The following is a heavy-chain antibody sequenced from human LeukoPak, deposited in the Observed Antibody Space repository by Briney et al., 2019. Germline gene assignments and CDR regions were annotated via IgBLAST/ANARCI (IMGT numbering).Heavy chain of an antibody. Sequence: GGSLRLSCAASGFTFSDYDMSWIRQAPGKGLEWLSYISSSGSSIYYADSVKGRFTISRDNAKNSLFLQMNSLRAEDTAVCYCARSKPSMGFDYWGQGTLVTVSS. D-gene: IGHD2/OR15-2a*01. V-gene: IGHV3-11*01. CDR3: ARSKPSMGFDY. CDR2: ISSSGSSI. J-gene: IGHJ4*02. CDR1: GFTFSDYD.